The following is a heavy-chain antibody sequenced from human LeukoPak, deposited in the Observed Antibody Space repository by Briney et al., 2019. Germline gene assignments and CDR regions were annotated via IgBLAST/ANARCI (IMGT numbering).Heavy chain of an antibody. Sequence: SGGSLRLSCAASGFTFSNYGMHWVRQAPGKGLEWVAVIWYDGSNKYYADSVKGRFTISRDNSKNTLYLQMNSLRAEDTAVYYCAKEYSSDLYYFDYWGQGTLVTVSS. CDR2: IWYDGSNK. J-gene: IGHJ4*02. D-gene: IGHD6-19*01. CDR1: GFTFSNYG. CDR3: AKEYSSDLYYFDY. V-gene: IGHV3-33*06.